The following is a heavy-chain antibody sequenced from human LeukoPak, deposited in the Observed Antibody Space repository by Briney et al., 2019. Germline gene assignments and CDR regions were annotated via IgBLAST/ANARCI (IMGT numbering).Heavy chain of an antibody. J-gene: IGHJ3*02. CDR3: ARGAVVIALSFDI. V-gene: IGHV4-59*01. CDR1: GGSISSYY. Sequence: SETLSLTCTVSGGSISSYYWSWLRQPPGKGPEWIGYIYYSGSTNYNPSLKSRVTISVDTSKNQFSLKLSSVTAADTAVYYCARGAVVIALSFDIWGQGTMVTVSS. D-gene: IGHD2-21*01. CDR2: IYYSGST.